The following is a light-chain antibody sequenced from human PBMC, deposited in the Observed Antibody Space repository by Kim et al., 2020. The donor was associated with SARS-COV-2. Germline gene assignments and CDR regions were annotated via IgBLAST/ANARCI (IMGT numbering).Light chain of an antibody. Sequence: LSGSVGDIVTITCRASQSVSSSLAWYQQKPGKAPKLLICGASRLESGVPSRFSGSGSGTEFTHTISSLQPDGFATYYCQQYISYYTFGQGTKLDI. V-gene: IGKV1-5*01. CDR1: QSVSSS. CDR3: QQYISYYT. J-gene: IGKJ2*01. CDR2: GAS.